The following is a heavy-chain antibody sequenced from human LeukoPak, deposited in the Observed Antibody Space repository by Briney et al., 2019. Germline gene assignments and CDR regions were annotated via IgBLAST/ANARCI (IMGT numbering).Heavy chain of an antibody. D-gene: IGHD4-11*01. V-gene: IGHV3-49*04. J-gene: IGHJ6*03. Sequence: GGSLRLSCAASGFTLRNYAMSWVRQAPGKGLEWVGFIRSKAYGGTTEYAASVKGRFTISRDDSKSIAYLQMNSLKTEDTAVYYCTRDSKYSRYYYYMDVWGKGTTVTVSS. CDR2: IRSKAYGGTT. CDR3: TRDSKYSRYYYYMDV. CDR1: GFTLRNYA.